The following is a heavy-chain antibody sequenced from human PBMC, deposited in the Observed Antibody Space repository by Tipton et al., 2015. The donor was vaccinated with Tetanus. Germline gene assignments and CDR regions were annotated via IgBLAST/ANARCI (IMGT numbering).Heavy chain of an antibody. J-gene: IGHJ4*02. Sequence: TLSLTCTVSGASISNSSSYWGWIRQSPGKGLEWIGNIYFSGSTYYNPSLMSRVTISVDTSKNQFSLRLNSVTAADTAVYYCAKLFRVRARGITMVVVVPPGYFDYWGQGTLVTVSS. CDR3: AKLFRVRARGITMVVVVPPGYFDY. CDR2: IYFSGST. V-gene: IGHV4-39*01. D-gene: IGHD3-22*01. CDR1: GASISNSSSY.